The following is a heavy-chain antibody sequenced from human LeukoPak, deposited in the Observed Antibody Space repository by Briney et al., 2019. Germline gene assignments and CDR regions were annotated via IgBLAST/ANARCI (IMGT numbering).Heavy chain of an antibody. CDR3: ARGLNHDAFDI. J-gene: IGHJ3*02. V-gene: IGHV3-7*04. CDR1: GFTFSSYW. D-gene: IGHD1-14*01. Sequence: GGSLRLSCAASGFTFSSYWMSWVRQAPGKGLEWVANIKQDGSEKYYVDSVKGRFTISRDNAKNSLYLQMNSLRAEDTAVHYCARGLNHDAFDIWGQGTMVTVSS. CDR2: IKQDGSEK.